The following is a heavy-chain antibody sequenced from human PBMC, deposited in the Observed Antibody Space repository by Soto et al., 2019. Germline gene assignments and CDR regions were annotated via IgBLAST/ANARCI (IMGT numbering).Heavy chain of an antibody. Sequence: GGSLRLSCAASGFTFTSYSMNWVRQAPGKGLEWVSYISSSSSITYYADSVKGRFTISRDNAKNSLYLQMNSLRDEDTAVYYCARMWGRPDAFDIWGQGTMVTVSS. D-gene: IGHD3-16*01. CDR3: ARMWGRPDAFDI. J-gene: IGHJ3*02. CDR2: ISSSSSIT. V-gene: IGHV3-48*02. CDR1: GFTFTSYS.